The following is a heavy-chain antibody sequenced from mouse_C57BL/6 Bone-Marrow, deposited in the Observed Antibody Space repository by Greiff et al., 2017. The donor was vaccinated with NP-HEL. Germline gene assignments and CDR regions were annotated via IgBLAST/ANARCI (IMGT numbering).Heavy chain of an antibody. V-gene: IGHV1-81*01. CDR2: IYPRSGNT. CDR1: GYTFTSYG. CDR3: ARGWLPLGY. Sequence: VQVVESGAELARPGASVKLSCKASGYTFTSYGISWVKQRTGQGLEWIGEIYPRSGNTYYNEKFKGKATLTADKSSSTAYMELRSLTSEDSAVYFCARGWLPLGYWGQGTTLTVSS. D-gene: IGHD2-3*01. J-gene: IGHJ2*01.